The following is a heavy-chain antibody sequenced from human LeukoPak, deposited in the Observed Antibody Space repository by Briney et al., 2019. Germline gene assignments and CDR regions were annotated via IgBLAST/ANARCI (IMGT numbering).Heavy chain of an antibody. CDR1: GGSISSTNW. J-gene: IGHJ5*02. D-gene: IGHD3-10*01. CDR3: AGYRGVLGNWFDP. V-gene: IGHV4-4*02. Sequence: SGTLSLTCAVSGGSISSTNWWSWVRQTPGKGLEWIAEINHSGSTNYNPSLKSRVTISVDTSKNQFSLKLSSVTAADTAVYYCAGYRGVLGNWFDPWGQGTLVTVSS. CDR2: INHSGST.